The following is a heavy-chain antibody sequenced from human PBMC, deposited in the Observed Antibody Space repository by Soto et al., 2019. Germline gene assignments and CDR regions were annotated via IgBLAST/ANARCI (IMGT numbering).Heavy chain of an antibody. J-gene: IGHJ6*02. CDR1: GGSISSGGYS. CDR2: IYHSGST. CDR3: ARDSYGPYYYYGMDV. Sequence: SETLSLTCAVSGGSISSGGYSWSWIRQPPGEGLEWIGYIYHSGSTYYNPSLKSRVTISVDRSKNQFSLKLSSVTAADTAVYYCARDSYGPYYYYGMDVWGQGTTVTVSS. D-gene: IGHD5-18*01. V-gene: IGHV4-30-2*01.